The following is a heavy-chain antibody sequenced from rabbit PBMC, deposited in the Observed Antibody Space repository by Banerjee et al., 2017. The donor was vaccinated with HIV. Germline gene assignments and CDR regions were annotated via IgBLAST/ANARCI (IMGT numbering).Heavy chain of an antibody. CDR3: ASDRYGGSSLYWAFNF. CDR1: GFDFSSNA. CDR2: IRGSSAI. J-gene: IGHJ4*01. Sequence: QSLEESGGDLVKPGASLTLTCKASGFDFSSNAVCWVRQAPGKGLELIACIRGSSAIGYATWAKGRFTISKTSSTTVTLQMTSLTAADTATYFCASDRYGGSSLYWAFNFWGQGTLVTVS. V-gene: IGHV1S40*01. D-gene: IGHD8-1*01.